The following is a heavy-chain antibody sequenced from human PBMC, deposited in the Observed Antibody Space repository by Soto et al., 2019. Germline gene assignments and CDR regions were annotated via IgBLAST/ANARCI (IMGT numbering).Heavy chain of an antibody. CDR2: INHSGST. CDR1: GGSFSGYY. Sequence: SETLSLTCAVYGGSFSGYYWSWIRQPPGKGLEWIGEINHSGSTNYNPSLKSRVTISVDTSKNQFSLKLSSVTAADTAVYYCARVLAAGLLYYFDYWGQGTLVTVSS. CDR3: ARVLAAGLLYYFDY. D-gene: IGHD6-13*01. V-gene: IGHV4-34*01. J-gene: IGHJ4*02.